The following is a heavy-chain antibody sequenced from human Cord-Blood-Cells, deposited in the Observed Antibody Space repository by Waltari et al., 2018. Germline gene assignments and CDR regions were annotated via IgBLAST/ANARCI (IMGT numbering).Heavy chain of an antibody. J-gene: IGHJ4*02. D-gene: IGHD6-6*01. CDR3: ARRGGVAARDY. V-gene: IGHV3-48*02. Sequence: EVQLVESGGGLVQPGGSLRLSCAASGFTFSSYSMNWVRQAPGKGLEWVSYISISSSTIYYADSVKGRFTISRDNAKNSLYLQMNNLRDEDTAVYYCARRGGVAARDYWGQGTLVTVSS. CDR2: ISISSSTI. CDR1: GFTFSSYS.